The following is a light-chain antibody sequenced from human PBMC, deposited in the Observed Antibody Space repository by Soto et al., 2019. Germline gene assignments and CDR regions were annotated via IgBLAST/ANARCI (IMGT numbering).Light chain of an antibody. CDR2: DVT. J-gene: IGLJ2*01. Sequence: QSALTQPRSVSGSPGQSVTVSCTGTSRDVGIYNYVSWYQQRPGTAPKVMIYDVTKRPSGVPDRFSGSKSANTASLTISGLQADDEADHYCCSYAGNYTLLFGGGTKVTVL. CDR1: SRDVGIYNY. CDR3: CSYAGNYTLL. V-gene: IGLV2-11*01.